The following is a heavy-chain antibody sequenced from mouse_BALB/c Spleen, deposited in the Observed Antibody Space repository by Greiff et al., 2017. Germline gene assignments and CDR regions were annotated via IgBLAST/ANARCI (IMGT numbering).Heavy chain of an antibody. V-gene: IGHV2-2*02. CDR3: ASQLGRSPWFAY. D-gene: IGHD4-1*02. CDR2: IWSGGST. Sequence: QVQLKQSGPGLVQPSQSLSITCTVSGFSLTSYGVHWVRQSPGKGLEWLGVIWSGGSTDYNAAFISRLSISKDNSKSQVFFKMNSLQANDTAIYYCASQLGRSPWFAYWGQGTLVTVSA. CDR1: GFSLTSYG. J-gene: IGHJ3*01.